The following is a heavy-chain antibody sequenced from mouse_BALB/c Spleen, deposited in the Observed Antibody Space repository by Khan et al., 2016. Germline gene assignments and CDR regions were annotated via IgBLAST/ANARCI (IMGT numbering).Heavy chain of an antibody. Sequence: VQLQQSGAELVKPGASVKLSCIASGFNIKDTYMHWVKQRPEQGLEWIGRIDPANGNTKYEPKLQGKATITEDTSSNTAYLQLSSLTSEATAVYYCARTVVAPYYAMAYWGQGASVTVSS. D-gene: IGHD1-1*01. CDR3: ARTVVAPYYAMAY. CDR1: GFNIKDTY. V-gene: IGHV14-3*02. CDR2: IDPANGNT. J-gene: IGHJ4*01.